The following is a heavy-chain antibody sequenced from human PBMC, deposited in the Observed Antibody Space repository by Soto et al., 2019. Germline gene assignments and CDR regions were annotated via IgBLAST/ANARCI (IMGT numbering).Heavy chain of an antibody. CDR2: INAGNGNT. CDR1: GYTFTSYA. D-gene: IGHD3-3*01. J-gene: IGHJ3*02. V-gene: IGHV1-3*01. Sequence: QVQLVQSGAEVKKPGASVKVSCKASGYTFTSYAMHWVRQAPGQRLEWMGWINAGNGNTKYSQKFQGRVTITRDTSASTAYMELSSLRSEDTAVYYCARDLEVLRFLEWPWAFDIWGQGTMVTVSS. CDR3: ARDLEVLRFLEWPWAFDI.